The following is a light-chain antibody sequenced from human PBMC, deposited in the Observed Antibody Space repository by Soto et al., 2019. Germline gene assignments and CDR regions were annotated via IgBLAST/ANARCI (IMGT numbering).Light chain of an antibody. CDR3: QQCNSYPWT. J-gene: IGKJ1*01. CDR1: QSISSW. V-gene: IGKV1-5*03. CDR2: KAS. Sequence: DIQMTQSPSTLSASVGDRVTITCRASQSISSWLAWYQQKPGKAPKLLIYKASSLESGVPSRFSGSGSGTEFTLTISSLPPDDFASYYCQQCNSYPWTFGQGTKVEIK.